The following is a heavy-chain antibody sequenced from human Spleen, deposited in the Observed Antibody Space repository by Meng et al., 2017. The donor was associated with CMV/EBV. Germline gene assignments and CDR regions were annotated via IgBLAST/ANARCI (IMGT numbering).Heavy chain of an antibody. J-gene: IGHJ1*01. D-gene: IGHD1-26*01. CDR3: TRVVGGSPTR. CDR2: INGNGGSA. CDR1: GFTFDDSG. V-gene: IGHV3-20*04. Sequence: LSCPASGFTFDDSGMSWVRQAPGKGLEWVSGINGNGGSADYADSVRGRFTISRDNAANTLYLQMDSLRPEDTALYYCTRVVGGSPTRWGQGTLVTVSS.